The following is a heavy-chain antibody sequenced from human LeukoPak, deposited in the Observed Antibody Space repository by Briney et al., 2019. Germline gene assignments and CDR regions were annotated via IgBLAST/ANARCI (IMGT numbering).Heavy chain of an antibody. D-gene: IGHD6-13*01. V-gene: IGHV3-30*03. Sequence: PGGFLRLSCAASGFTFSSYGIHWVRQAPGKGLEGVAVISYDGSNKYYADSVKGRFTISRDNSKNTLYLQMNSLRAEDTAVYYCARDLVAAAGANFWGQGTLVTVAS. J-gene: IGHJ4*02. CDR2: ISYDGSNK. CDR1: GFTFSSYG. CDR3: ARDLVAAAGANF.